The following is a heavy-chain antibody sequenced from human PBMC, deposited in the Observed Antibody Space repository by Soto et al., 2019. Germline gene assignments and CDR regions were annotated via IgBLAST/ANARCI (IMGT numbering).Heavy chain of an antibody. J-gene: IGHJ6*02. CDR2: VTSSPSSM. D-gene: IGHD3-10*01. V-gene: IGHV3-21*04. CDR3: AREFITMVRGVIIQDYYYYYGMDV. CDR1: GFTFSGFS. Sequence: PGGSLRLSCAASGFTFSGFSMNWVRQAPGKGLEWVSSVTSSPSSMFCADSVKGRFTISRDNAKNSLYLQMNSLRAEDTAVYYCAREFITMVRGVIIQDYYYYYGMDVWGQGTTVTVSS.